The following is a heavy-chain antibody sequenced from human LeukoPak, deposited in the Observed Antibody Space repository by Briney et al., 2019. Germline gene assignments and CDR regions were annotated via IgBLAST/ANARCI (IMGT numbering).Heavy chain of an antibody. V-gene: IGHV4-38-2*02. J-gene: IGHJ4*02. CDR1: GYSISSGYY. CDR3: ARSGVSNWGPYGI. CDR2: IYHSGST. D-gene: IGHD7-27*01. Sequence: PSETLSLTCTVSGYSISSGYYWGWIRQPPGKGLKWIGSIYHSGSTYYNPSLKSRVTISVDTSKNQFSLKLSSVTAADTAVYYCARSGVSNWGPYGIWGQGTLVTVSS.